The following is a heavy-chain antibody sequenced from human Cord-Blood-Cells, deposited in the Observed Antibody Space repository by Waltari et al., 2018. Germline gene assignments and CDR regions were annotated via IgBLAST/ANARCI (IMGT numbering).Heavy chain of an antibody. CDR3: ARGPSGFWSGYYGSWWFDP. D-gene: IGHD3-3*01. CDR2: IKHSGST. J-gene: IGHJ5*02. V-gene: IGHV4-34*01. CDR1: GGSFSGYY. Sequence: QVQLQQWGAGLLKPSETLSLTCAVYGGSFSGYYWSWIRQPPGKGLEWIGEIKHSGSTNYTPSLKGLFTISVATSKNQCSLKLSSVTAADTAVYYCARGPSGFWSGYYGSWWFDPWGQGTLVTVSS.